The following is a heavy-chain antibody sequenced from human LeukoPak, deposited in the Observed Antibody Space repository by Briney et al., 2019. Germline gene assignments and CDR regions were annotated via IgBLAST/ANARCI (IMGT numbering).Heavy chain of an antibody. Sequence: PGGSLRLSCAASGFTFSSYSMNWVRQAPGKGLEWVSSISSSSSYIYYADSVKGRFTISRDNAKSSLYLQMNSLRAEDTAVYYCAREQYGGYAPDYWGQGTLVTVSS. CDR2: ISSSSSYI. CDR1: GFTFSSYS. D-gene: IGHD5-12*01. CDR3: AREQYGGYAPDY. V-gene: IGHV3-21*01. J-gene: IGHJ4*02.